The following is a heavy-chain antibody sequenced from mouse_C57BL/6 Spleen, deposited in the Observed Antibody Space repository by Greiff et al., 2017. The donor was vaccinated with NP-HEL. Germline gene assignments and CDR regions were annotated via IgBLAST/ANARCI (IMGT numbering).Heavy chain of an antibody. CDR2: INPSTGGT. J-gene: IGHJ1*03. CDR3: AVGATVVDWYFDV. V-gene: IGHV1-42*01. CDR1: GYSFTGYY. Sequence: LVESGPELVKPGASVKISCKASGYSFTGYYMNWVKQSPEKSLEWIGEINPSTGGTTYNQKFKVKATLTVDKSSSTAYMQLKSLTSEDSAVYYCAVGATVVDWYFDVWGTGTTVTVSS. D-gene: IGHD1-1*01.